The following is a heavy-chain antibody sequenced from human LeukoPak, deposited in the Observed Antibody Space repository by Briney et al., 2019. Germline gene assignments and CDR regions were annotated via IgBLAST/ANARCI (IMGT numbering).Heavy chain of an antibody. CDR3: AKDVGALERNPDY. D-gene: IGHD1-1*01. CDR2: ISWNSDSI. Sequence: GGSPRLSCAASGFNFDDYAMHWVRQVPGKGLEWVSGISWNSDSIGYADSVKGRFTISRDNAKKSLYLQMNSLRAEDTALYHCAKDVGALERNPDYWGQGILVTVSS. V-gene: IGHV3-9*01. CDR1: GFNFDDYA. J-gene: IGHJ4*02.